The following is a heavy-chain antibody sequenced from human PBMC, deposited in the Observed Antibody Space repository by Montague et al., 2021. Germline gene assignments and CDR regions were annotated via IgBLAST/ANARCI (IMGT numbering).Heavy chain of an antibody. V-gene: IGHV4-59*08. J-gene: IGHJ5*02. CDR1: SGSIFHAH. D-gene: IGHD3-10*01. CDR2: MFYGGAT. CDR3: AKQDYFVSGNSYKGFDP. Sequence: SETLSLTCTVSSGSIFHAHWSWVRQPPGKGLEWLGSMFYGGATSNNPSLKSRVTMSIDTSMNQFSLKLSFVTAADTAVYYCAKQDYFVSGNSYKGFDPWGQGILVTVSS.